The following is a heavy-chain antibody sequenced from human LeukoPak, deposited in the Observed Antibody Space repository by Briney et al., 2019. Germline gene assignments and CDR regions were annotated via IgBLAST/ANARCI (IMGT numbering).Heavy chain of an antibody. CDR3: ARGEYYGSGSYYYILFDY. CDR2: INPNSGGT. J-gene: IGHJ4*02. Sequence: ASVKVSCKPSGYTFTGYYMHWVRQAPGQGLEWMGWINPNSGGTNYAQKFQGRVTMTRDTSISTAYMELSRLRSDDTAVYYCARGEYYGSGSYYYILFDYWGQGTLVTVSS. V-gene: IGHV1-2*02. CDR1: GYTFTGYY. D-gene: IGHD3-10*01.